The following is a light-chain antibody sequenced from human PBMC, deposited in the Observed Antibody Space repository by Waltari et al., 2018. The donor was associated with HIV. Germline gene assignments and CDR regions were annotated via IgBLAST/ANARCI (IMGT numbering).Light chain of an antibody. CDR1: TSNIGNNF. CDR2: ENH. V-gene: IGLV1-51*01. J-gene: IGLJ2*01. CDR3: GTWDTSLNAGV. Sequence: QSVLTQPPAVSAAPGQKVTIPCPGTTSNIGNNFVCWYQKLPGTAPKLLIFENHKRPAGVSDRFSASKAATSATLDITGLHTGDEAEYYCGTWDTSLNAGVFGGGTKVSVL.